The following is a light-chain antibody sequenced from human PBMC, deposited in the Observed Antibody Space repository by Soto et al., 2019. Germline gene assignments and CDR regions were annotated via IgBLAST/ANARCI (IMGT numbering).Light chain of an antibody. Sequence: EIVLTQSPATLSLSPGERATLSCRASQNIRDYLGWYQQKPGQAPRLLISDASNRATGIPARFSGSGSGTDFSLTISSLEPEDFAVYYCQQRSRWPLTFGGGNKVDIK. CDR1: QNIRDY. J-gene: IGKJ4*01. CDR2: DAS. CDR3: QQRSRWPLT. V-gene: IGKV3-11*01.